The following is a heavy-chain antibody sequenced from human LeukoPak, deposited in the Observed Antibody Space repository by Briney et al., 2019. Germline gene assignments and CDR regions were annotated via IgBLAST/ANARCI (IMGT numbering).Heavy chain of an antibody. CDR1: GFAFSSYW. J-gene: IGHJ4*02. CDR2: INSDGSST. Sequence: AGSLGLSCAASGFAFSSYWMHWVRQAPGNGLVWVSRINSDGSSTNYADSVKGRFTISRDNAKNTLYLQMNSPRAEDTAVYYCVSDLFLGYGGQGTLVTGSS. V-gene: IGHV3-74*01. D-gene: IGHD3-3*01. CDR3: VSDLFLGY.